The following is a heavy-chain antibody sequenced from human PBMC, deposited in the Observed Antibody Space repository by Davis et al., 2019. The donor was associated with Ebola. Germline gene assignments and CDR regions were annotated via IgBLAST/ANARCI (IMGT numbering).Heavy chain of an antibody. CDR1: GGSFSGYY. D-gene: IGHD2-21*01. CDR3: ARVRRGGDYFDY. J-gene: IGHJ4*02. CDR2: INNSGST. V-gene: IGHV4-34*01. Sequence: SQTLSLTCAVYGGSFSGYYWSWIRQPPGKGREWIGEINNSGSTNYNPSLKSRVTISVDTSKNQFSLKLSSVTAADTAVYYCARVRRGGDYFDYWGQGTLVTVSS.